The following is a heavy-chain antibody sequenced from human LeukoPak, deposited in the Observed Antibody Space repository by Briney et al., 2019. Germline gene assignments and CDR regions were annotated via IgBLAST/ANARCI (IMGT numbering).Heavy chain of an antibody. CDR1: GFTFSNAW. J-gene: IGHJ4*02. CDR3: TTGPYYDILTGHFDY. Sequence: KAGGSLRLSCAASGFTFSNAWMSWVRQAPGKGLEWVGRIKSKTDGGTTDYAAPVKGRFTISRDDSKNTLYLQMNSLKTEVTAVYYCTTGPYYDILTGHFDYWGQGTLVTVSS. V-gene: IGHV3-15*01. CDR2: IKSKTDGGTT. D-gene: IGHD3-9*01.